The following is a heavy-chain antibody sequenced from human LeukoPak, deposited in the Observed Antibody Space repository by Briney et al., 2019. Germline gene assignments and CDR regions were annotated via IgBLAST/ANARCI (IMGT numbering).Heavy chain of an antibody. Sequence: GGSLRLSCAASGFTFSSYSTNWVRQAPGKGLEWVSSISSSSNHIYYADSVKGRFTISRDNAKNSLYLQMNSLRAEDTDVYYCAREGADYDFWSGYSEFDYWGQGTLVTVSS. V-gene: IGHV3-21*01. CDR2: ISSSSNHI. J-gene: IGHJ4*02. CDR3: AREGADYDFWSGYSEFDY. D-gene: IGHD3-3*01. CDR1: GFTFSSYS.